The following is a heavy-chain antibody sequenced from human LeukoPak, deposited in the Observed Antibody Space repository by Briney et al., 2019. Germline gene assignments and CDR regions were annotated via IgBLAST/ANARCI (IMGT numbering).Heavy chain of an antibody. CDR1: GFAFSSYA. Sequence: GGSLRLSCAASGFAFSSYAMHWVRQAPGKGLEWVAVISYDGSNKYYADSVKGRFTISRDNSKNTLYLQMNSLRAEDTAVYYCAKDFPGGSYEDDVFDIWGQGTMVTVTS. CDR2: ISYDGSNK. D-gene: IGHD1-26*01. V-gene: IGHV3-30*04. CDR3: AKDFPGGSYEDDVFDI. J-gene: IGHJ3*02.